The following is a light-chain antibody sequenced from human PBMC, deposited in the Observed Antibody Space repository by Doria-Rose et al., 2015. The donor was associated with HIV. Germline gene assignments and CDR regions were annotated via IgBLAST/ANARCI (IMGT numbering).Light chain of an antibody. Sequence: TQSPGTPSLSPGERATLSCRASQSFSSTYLAWYQQQPGQAPSLLIYDGSTRATGIPDRFNASGSGTDFTLTINRLEPVDFALYYCHQYGTSWTFGQGTKVEI. CDR3: HQYGTSWT. J-gene: IGKJ1*01. V-gene: IGKV3-20*01. CDR1: QSFSSTY. CDR2: DGS.